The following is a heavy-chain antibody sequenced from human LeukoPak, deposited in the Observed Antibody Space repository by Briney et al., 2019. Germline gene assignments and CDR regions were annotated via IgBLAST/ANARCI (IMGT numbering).Heavy chain of an antibody. CDR2: IWYDGSNK. J-gene: IGHJ4*02. CDR3: SKGRTSSGSVGGSYFDF. V-gene: IGHV3-33*06. D-gene: IGHD3-10*01. Sequence: PGRSLRLSCAASGFTFSSYGMHWVRQAPGKGLEWVAVIWYDGSNKYYADSVKGRFTISRDNSKNTLYLEMNSLRVDDTAIYYCSKGRTSSGSVGGSYFDFWGQGTLVTVSS. CDR1: GFTFSSYG.